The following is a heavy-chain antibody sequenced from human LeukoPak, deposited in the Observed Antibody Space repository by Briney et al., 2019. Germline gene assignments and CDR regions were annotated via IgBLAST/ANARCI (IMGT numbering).Heavy chain of an antibody. V-gene: IGHV3-7*01. J-gene: IGHJ6*03. CDR2: IKQDGSEK. CDR3: ARRVWYMDV. Sequence: GGSLRLSCAASGFTFSRYWMSWVRQARGKGLEWVANIKQDGSEKYYVDSVKGRFTISRDNAKNSLYLQMNSLRAEDTAVYYCARRVWYMDVWGKGTTVTVSS. CDR1: GFTFSRYW. D-gene: IGHD2-21*01.